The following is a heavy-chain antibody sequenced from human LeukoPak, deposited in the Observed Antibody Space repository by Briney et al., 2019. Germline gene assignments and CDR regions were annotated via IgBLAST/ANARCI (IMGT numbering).Heavy chain of an antibody. D-gene: IGHD3-22*01. CDR1: GGSISNYY. CDR2: IYYSGST. V-gene: IGHV4-59*12. Sequence: SETLSLTCTVSGGSISNYYWSWIRQPPGKGLEWIGYIYYSGSTNYNPSLKSRVTISVDTSNNQFSLKLTSVTPEDTAVYYCARDPHYYDSSEGRDWYFDLWGRGTLVTVSS. CDR3: ARDPHYYDSSEGRDWYFDL. J-gene: IGHJ2*01.